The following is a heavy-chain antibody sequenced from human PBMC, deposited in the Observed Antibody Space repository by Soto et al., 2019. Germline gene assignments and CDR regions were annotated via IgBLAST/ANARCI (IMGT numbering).Heavy chain of an antibody. CDR1: GFTFSSYG. CDR2: IWYDGSNK. D-gene: IGHD6-13*01. Sequence: QVQLVESGGGVVQPGRSMRLSCAASGFTFSSYGKHWVRQAPGKGLEWVAVIWYDGSNKYYADSVKGRFTISRDNSKNTLYLQMNSLRAEDTAVYYCAREYLAAAGHNYYYMDVWGKGTTVTVSS. CDR3: AREYLAAAGHNYYYMDV. J-gene: IGHJ6*03. V-gene: IGHV3-33*01.